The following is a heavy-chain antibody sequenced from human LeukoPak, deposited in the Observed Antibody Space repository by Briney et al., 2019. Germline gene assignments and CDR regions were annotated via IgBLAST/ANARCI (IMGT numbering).Heavy chain of an antibody. Sequence: PSETLSLTCAVSGGSISSSNWWSWVRQPPGKGLEWIGEIYHSGSTNYNPSLKSRVTISVDTSKNQFSLKLSSVTAADTAVYYCARYQSIAVEGFDYWGQGTLVTVSS. CDR1: GGSISSSNW. CDR3: ARYQSIAVEGFDY. D-gene: IGHD6-19*01. J-gene: IGHJ4*02. V-gene: IGHV4-4*02. CDR2: IYHSGST.